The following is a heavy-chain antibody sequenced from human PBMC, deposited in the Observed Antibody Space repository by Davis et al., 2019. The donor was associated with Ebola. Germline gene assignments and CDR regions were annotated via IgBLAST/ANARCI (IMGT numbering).Heavy chain of an antibody. CDR1: GGSISSYY. J-gene: IGHJ5*02. D-gene: IGHD6-13*01. Sequence: SETLSLTCTVSGGSISSYYWSWIRQPPGKGLEWIGEINHSGSTNYNPSLKSRVTISVDTSKNQFSLKLSSVTAADTAVYYCAKGFSSSWYGVQYNWFDPWGQGTLVTVSS. V-gene: IGHV4-34*01. CDR3: AKGFSSSWYGVQYNWFDP. CDR2: INHSGST.